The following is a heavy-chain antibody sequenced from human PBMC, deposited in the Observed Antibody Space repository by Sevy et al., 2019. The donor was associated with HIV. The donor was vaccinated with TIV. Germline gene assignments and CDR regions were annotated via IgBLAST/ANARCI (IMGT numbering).Heavy chain of an antibody. Sequence: GGSLRLSCVASGFTFPIYSVLWVRQAPGKGLEWLTLISYDGNYKYYADSVKGRFTISRDNSNNILYLQMSSLSVEDTALYFCAGVAVEYCTNDCYHRFDHWGLGTLVTVSS. J-gene: IGHJ4*02. CDR1: GFTFPIYS. D-gene: IGHD2-8*01. CDR2: ISYDGNYK. CDR3: AGVAVEYCTNDCYHRFDH. V-gene: IGHV3-30*04.